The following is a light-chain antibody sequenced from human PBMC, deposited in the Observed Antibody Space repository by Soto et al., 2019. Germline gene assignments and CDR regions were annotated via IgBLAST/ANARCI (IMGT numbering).Light chain of an antibody. Sequence: QSALTQPASVSGSPGKSITVSCTGTSSDIGGYNYVSWYQHHPGKAPQLIIYEVNLRPSGVSDRFSASKSGDTASLTISGLQAGDEADYYCCSYSTSNTHNYVFGTGTKLTVL. CDR3: CSYSTSNTHNYV. CDR2: EVN. V-gene: IGLV2-14*01. CDR1: SSDIGGYNY. J-gene: IGLJ1*01.